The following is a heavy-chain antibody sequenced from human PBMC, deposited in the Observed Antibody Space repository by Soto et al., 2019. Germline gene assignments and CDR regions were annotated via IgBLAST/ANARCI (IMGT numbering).Heavy chain of an antibody. V-gene: IGHV3-33*01. Sequence: GGSLRLSCAASGFTFSSYGMHWVRQAPGKGLEWVAVIWYDGSNKYYADSVKGRFTISRDNSKNTLYLQMNSLRAEDTAVYYCASVAVAGTSLDYWGQGTLVTVSS. J-gene: IGHJ4*02. D-gene: IGHD6-19*01. CDR3: ASVAVAGTSLDY. CDR1: GFTFSSYG. CDR2: IWYDGSNK.